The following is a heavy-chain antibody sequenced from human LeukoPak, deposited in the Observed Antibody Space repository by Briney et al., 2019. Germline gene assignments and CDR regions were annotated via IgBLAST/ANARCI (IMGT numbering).Heavy chain of an antibody. D-gene: IGHD6-13*01. Sequence: TGRPLRLSCAASGLTFSRYAMSWVRQAPGKGLEWVSGVSTSGGSTYYADSVKGRFTISRDNSKNTLHLQMNSLKTEDTAVYYCTSHSLIAAAPFDYWGQGTLVTVSS. V-gene: IGHV3-23*01. J-gene: IGHJ4*02. CDR1: GLTFSRYA. CDR3: TSHSLIAAAPFDY. CDR2: VSTSGGST.